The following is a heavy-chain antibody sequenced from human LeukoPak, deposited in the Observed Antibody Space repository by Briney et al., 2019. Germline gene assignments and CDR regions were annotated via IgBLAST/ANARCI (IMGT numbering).Heavy chain of an antibody. CDR3: ARGASGYYQNWLDP. D-gene: IGHD3-22*01. CDR2: ISAYNGNT. V-gene: IGHV1-18*01. J-gene: IGHJ5*02. CDR1: GYTFTSYG. Sequence: ASVKVSCKPSGYTFTSYGISWVRQAPGQGLEWMGWISAYNGNTNYAQKLQGRVTMTTDTSTSTAYMELRSLRSDDTAAYYCARGASGYYQNWLDPWGQGTLVTVSS.